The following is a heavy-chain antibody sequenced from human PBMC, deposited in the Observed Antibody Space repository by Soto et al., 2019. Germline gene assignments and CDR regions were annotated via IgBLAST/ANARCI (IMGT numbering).Heavy chain of an antibody. CDR3: ARRNHCSSTSCYGGGDYYYYMDV. CDR1: GGSISSSSYY. D-gene: IGHD2-2*01. Sequence: ETLSLTYTVSGGSISSSSYYWGWIRQPPGKGLEWIGSIYYSGSTYYNPSLKSRVTISVDTSKNQFSLKLSSVTAADTAVYYCARRNHCSSTSCYGGGDYYYYMDVWGKGTTVTVSS. J-gene: IGHJ6*03. CDR2: IYYSGST. V-gene: IGHV4-39*01.